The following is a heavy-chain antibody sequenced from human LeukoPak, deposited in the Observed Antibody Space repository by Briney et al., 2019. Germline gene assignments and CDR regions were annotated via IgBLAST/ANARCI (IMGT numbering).Heavy chain of an antibody. Sequence: ASVKVSCKASGYTFTSYYMHWVRQAPGQGLEWMGWINPNSGGTNYAQKFRGWVTMTRDTSISTAYMELSRLRSDDTAVYYCARARGYSYGYHAFDIWGQGTMVTVSS. CDR3: ARARGYSYGYHAFDI. CDR2: INPNSGGT. D-gene: IGHD5-18*01. CDR1: GYTFTSYY. J-gene: IGHJ3*02. V-gene: IGHV1-2*04.